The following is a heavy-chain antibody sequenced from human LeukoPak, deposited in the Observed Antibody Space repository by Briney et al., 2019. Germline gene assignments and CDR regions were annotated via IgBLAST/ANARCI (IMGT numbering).Heavy chain of an antibody. CDR2: ISSSSSYI. Sequence: GGSLRLSCAASGFTFSSYSMNWVRQASGKGLEWVSSISSSSSYIYYADSVKGRFTISRDNSKNTLYLQMNSLRAEDTALYYCTKLQGYTAMVYCYMDVWGKGTTVTVSS. CDR1: GFTFSSYS. J-gene: IGHJ6*03. V-gene: IGHV3-21*04. CDR3: TKLQGYTAMVYCYMDV. D-gene: IGHD5-18*01.